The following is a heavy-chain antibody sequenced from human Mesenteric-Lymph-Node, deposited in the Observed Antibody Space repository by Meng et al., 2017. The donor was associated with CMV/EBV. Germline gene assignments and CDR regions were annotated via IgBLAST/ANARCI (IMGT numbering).Heavy chain of an antibody. CDR3: AKDRLAYYNFWSASLHYFDY. V-gene: IGHV3-30*02. CDR1: GFTFNNYD. J-gene: IGHJ4*02. CDR2: IWYDGSNK. D-gene: IGHD3-3*01. Sequence: GGSLRLSCAASGFTFNNYDIHWVRQAPGKGREWLAVIWYDGSNKYYADSVKGRFTISRDDSKNTLHVQLNSVRAEGTAVFYCAKDRLAYYNFWSASLHYFDYWGQGTLVTVSS.